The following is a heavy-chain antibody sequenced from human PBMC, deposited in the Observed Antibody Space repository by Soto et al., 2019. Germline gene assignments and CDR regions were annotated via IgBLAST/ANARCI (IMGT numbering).Heavy chain of an antibody. CDR3: ARDGRYAVDALDL. D-gene: IGHD2-15*01. V-gene: IGHV4-61*01. CDR2: IHYSGRT. Sequence: SETLSLTCTISSDSVSGGNFYLTWIRQPPGKGLEWLGYIHYSGRTSYNPSLKSRLTISMETSKNQFSLRLSSVTAADTAVYFCARDGRYAVDALDLWGHGTRITFSS. CDR1: SDSVSGGNFY. J-gene: IGHJ3*01.